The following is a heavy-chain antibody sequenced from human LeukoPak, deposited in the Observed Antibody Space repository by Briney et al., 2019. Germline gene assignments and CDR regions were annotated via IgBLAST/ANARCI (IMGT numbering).Heavy chain of an antibody. D-gene: IGHD3-3*01. CDR1: GDSMNNYY. CDR3: ARGKGVVTTIVDY. J-gene: IGHJ4*02. CDR2: IYSNGST. V-gene: IGHV4-4*07. Sequence: PSETLSLTCNVFGDSMNNYYWSWIRQPPGKGLEWIGRIYSNGSTNYNPSLKSRVTISLDTSKNQFSLKLNSVTAADTAVYYCARGKGVVTTIVDYWGQGTLVTVSS.